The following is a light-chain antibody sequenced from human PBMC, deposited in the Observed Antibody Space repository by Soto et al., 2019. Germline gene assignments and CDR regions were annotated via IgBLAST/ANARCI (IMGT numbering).Light chain of an antibody. CDR1: QSVSSY. J-gene: IGKJ1*01. CDR3: QQYNNWPPWT. Sequence: DIVLTQSPGTRYLSPGERATLPCRASQSVSSYLAWYQQKPVQAPRLLIYDASNRANGIPARFSGSGSGTDLTLTISSLEPEDFAVYYGQQYNNWPPWTFGQGTKVDIK. CDR2: DAS. V-gene: IGKV3-11*01.